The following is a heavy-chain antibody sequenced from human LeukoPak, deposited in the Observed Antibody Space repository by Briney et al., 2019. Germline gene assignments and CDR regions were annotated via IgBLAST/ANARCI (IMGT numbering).Heavy chain of an antibody. D-gene: IGHD6-19*01. CDR2: ISPNGDST. CDR1: GFTFTSYV. CDR3: AKDLLSSAWYWRVTNY. Sequence: PSGGSLRLSCAASGFTFTSYVMSWVRQAPGKGLEWVSSISPNGDSTYYADSAKGRFTISRDNSKNTLYLQMNSLRADDAAVYSCAKDLLSSAWYWRVTNYGSQATLVT. V-gene: IGHV3-23*01. J-gene: IGHJ4*02.